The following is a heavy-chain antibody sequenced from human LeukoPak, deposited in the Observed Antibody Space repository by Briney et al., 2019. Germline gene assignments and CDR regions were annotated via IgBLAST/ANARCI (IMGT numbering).Heavy chain of an antibody. CDR2: ISSSGMSI. CDR3: ARGGYYGSGSYYNGDY. Sequence: GGSLRLSCVTSGFIFNSYEMNWVRQAPGRGLEWVSYISSSGMSIYYADSVKGRFTISRDNAKNSLYLQMNSLRAEDTAVYYCARGGYYGSGSYYNGDYWGQGTLVTVSS. CDR1: GFIFNSYE. D-gene: IGHD3-10*01. V-gene: IGHV3-48*03. J-gene: IGHJ4*02.